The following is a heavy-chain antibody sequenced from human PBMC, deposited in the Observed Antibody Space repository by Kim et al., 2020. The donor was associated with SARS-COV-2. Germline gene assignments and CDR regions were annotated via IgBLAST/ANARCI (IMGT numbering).Heavy chain of an antibody. CDR1: GHIFTRDS. CDR3: LGGFYFDY. V-gene: IGHV1-3*01. J-gene: IGHJ4*02. D-gene: IGHD3-16*01. Sequence: ASVKVSCKTSGHIFTRDSIHWVRQAPGQGLEWMGGIDCGNGNTIYSQKFQGRVTFTTDTYASTAYMELSFLRSEDSAVYYCLGGFYFDYWGQGTLVTVSS. CDR2: IDCGNGNT.